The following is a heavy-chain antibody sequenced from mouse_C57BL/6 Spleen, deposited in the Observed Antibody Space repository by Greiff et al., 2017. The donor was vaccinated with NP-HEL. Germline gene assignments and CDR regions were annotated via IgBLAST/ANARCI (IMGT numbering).Heavy chain of an antibody. CDR1: GYAFSSYW. CDR2: IYPGDGDT. J-gene: IGHJ2*01. CDR3: ARELTTVVAKNYFDY. D-gene: IGHD1-1*01. Sequence: VQLKQSGAELVKPGASVKISCKASGYAFSSYWMNWVKQRPGKGLEWIGQIYPGDGDTNYNGKFKGKATLTADKSSSTAYMQLSSLTSEDSAVYFCARELTTVVAKNYFDYWGQGTTLTVSS. V-gene: IGHV1-80*01.